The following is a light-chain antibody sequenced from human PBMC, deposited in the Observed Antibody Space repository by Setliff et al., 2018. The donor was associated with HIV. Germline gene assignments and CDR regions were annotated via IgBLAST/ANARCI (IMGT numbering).Light chain of an antibody. CDR1: SSNIGAGYD. V-gene: IGLV1-40*01. J-gene: IGLJ1*01. CDR2: RYN. CDR3: CSYASSGSLV. Sequence: QSALTQPPSVSGAPGQRVTISCTGSSSNIGAGYDVHWYQQRPGTAPKLLIYRYNNRPSGVPDRISGSKSGTSASLAITGLQVEDEAEYYCCSYASSGSLVFGAGTKVTV.